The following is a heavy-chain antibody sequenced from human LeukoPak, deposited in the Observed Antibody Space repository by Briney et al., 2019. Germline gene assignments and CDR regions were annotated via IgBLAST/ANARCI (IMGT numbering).Heavy chain of an antibody. Sequence: ASVKVSCKASGYTFTGYYMHWVRQAPQEALEWMGWINPNSGGTNYAQKFQGRGTMTRDTSISTAYMELSRLRSDDTAVYYCARELQWELLQLDYFDYWGQGTLVTVSS. CDR2: INPNSGGT. V-gene: IGHV1-2*02. CDR3: ARELQWELLQLDYFDY. J-gene: IGHJ4*02. D-gene: IGHD1-26*01. CDR1: GYTFTGYY.